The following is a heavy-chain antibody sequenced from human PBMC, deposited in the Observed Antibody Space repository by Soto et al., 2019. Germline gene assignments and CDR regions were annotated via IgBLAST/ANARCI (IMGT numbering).Heavy chain of an antibody. CDR3: ATAGAKDGYNHYGMDV. D-gene: IGHD5-12*01. Sequence: ASVKVSCKVSGYTLTELSMHWVRQAPGKWFEWMGGFDPEDGETIYAQKFQGRVTMTEDTSTDTAYMELSSLRSEDTAVYYCATAGAKDGYNHYGMDVWGQGTTVTVSS. CDR1: GYTLTELS. CDR2: FDPEDGET. J-gene: IGHJ6*02. V-gene: IGHV1-24*01.